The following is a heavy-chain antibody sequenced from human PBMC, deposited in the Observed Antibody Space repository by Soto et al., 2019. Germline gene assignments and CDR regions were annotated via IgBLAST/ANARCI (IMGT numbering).Heavy chain of an antibody. Sequence: ASVKVSCRASGYTFTGYYVHWVRQAPGQGLEWMGWINPNSGDTYLAQRFQGRVTMNRDTSIGTAYMELRGLTSDDTAEYYCAKGGAIVAAGTRVYLYNAMDVWGQGTTVTVSS. CDR1: GYTFTGYY. V-gene: IGHV1-2*02. D-gene: IGHD1-26*01. CDR2: INPNSGDT. CDR3: AKGGAIVAAGTRVYLYNAMDV. J-gene: IGHJ6*02.